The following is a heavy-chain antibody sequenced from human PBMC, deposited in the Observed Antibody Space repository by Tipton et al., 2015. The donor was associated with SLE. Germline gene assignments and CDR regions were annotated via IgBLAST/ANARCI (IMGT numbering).Heavy chain of an antibody. V-gene: IGHV4-30-4*01. Sequence: TLSLTCTVSGGSISSGDYYWSWIRQPPGKGLEWIGYIYYSGSTYYNPSLKSRVTISVDTSKNHFSLKLSSVTAADTAVYYCASDLAGSQAFDIWGQGTMVTVSS. CDR1: GGSISSGDYY. J-gene: IGHJ3*02. CDR3: ASDLAGSQAFDI. D-gene: IGHD6-13*01. CDR2: IYYSGST.